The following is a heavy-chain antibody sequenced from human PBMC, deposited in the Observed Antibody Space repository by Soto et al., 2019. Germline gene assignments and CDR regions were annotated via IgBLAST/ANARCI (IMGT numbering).Heavy chain of an antibody. CDR1: GFTFSSYG. D-gene: IGHD2-2*01. J-gene: IGHJ4*02. CDR3: ARDRKASCYFCPLDY. V-gene: IGHV3-33*01. CDR2: IWYDGSNK. Sequence: GGSLRLSCAASGFTFSSYGMHWVRQAPGKGLEWVAVIWYDGSNKYYADSVKGRFTISRDNSKNTLYLQMNSLRAEDTAVYYCARDRKASCYFCPLDYWGQGTLVTVSS.